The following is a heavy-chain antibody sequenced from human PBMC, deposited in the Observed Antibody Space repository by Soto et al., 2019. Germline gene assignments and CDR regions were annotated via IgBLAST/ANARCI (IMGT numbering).Heavy chain of an antibody. J-gene: IGHJ5*02. CDR2: ISGSGGST. CDR3: AKAPGAARGFDP. D-gene: IGHD1-26*01. V-gene: IGHV3-23*01. Sequence: PGGSLRLSCAASGFTFSSYAMSWVRQAPGKGLEWVSAISGSGGSTYYADSVKGRFAISRDNSKNTLYLQMNSLRAEDTAVYYCAKAPGAARGFDPWGQGPLVTVSS. CDR1: GFTFSSYA.